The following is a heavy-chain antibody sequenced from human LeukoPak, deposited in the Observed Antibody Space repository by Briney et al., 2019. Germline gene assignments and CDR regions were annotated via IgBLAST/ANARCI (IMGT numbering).Heavy chain of an antibody. D-gene: IGHD6-13*01. J-gene: IGHJ4*02. CDR1: GYSISSGYY. CDR3: ARGSYGYSFDY. CDR2: IYHSGST. V-gene: IGHV4-38-2*02. Sequence: TSETLSLTCTVSGYSISSGYYWGWIRQPPGKGLEWIGSIYHSGSTYYNPSLKSRVTMSVDTSKNQFSLKLSSVTAADTAVYYCARGSYGYSFDYWGQGTLVTVSS.